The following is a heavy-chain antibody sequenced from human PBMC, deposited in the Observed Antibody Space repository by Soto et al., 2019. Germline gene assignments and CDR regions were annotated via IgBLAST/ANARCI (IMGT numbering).Heavy chain of an antibody. CDR1: GYTFTSYA. CDR3: ARDFTGSYLGLDY. D-gene: IGHD1-26*01. CDR2: INAGNGNT. Sequence: ASVKVSCMASGYTFTSYAMHWVRQAPGQRLEWMGWINAGNGNTKYSQKFQGRVTITRDTSASTAYMELSSLRSEDTAVYYCARDFTGSYLGLDYWGQGTLVTVSS. J-gene: IGHJ4*02. V-gene: IGHV1-3*01.